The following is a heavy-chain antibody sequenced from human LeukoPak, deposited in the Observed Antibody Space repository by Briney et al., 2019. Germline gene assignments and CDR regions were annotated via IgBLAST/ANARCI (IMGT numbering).Heavy chain of an antibody. D-gene: IGHD2-8*02. CDR1: GGSITRSDYY. CDR3: AKPFSYWAYDS. Sequence: PSETLSLTCTVSGGSITRSDYYWGCSRQPPGKGLEWIGSIHYSWNTYYNPSLKSRGTISVDTSINQFSLELTSVTVADTAIYYCAKPFSYWAYDSWGQGTPVTVSS. J-gene: IGHJ4*02. V-gene: IGHV4-39*01. CDR2: IHYSWNT.